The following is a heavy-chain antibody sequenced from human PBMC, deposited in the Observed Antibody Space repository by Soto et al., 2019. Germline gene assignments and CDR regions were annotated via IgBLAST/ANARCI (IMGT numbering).Heavy chain of an antibody. CDR1: RFTFNDYA. Sequence: PGGSLRLSCAASRFTFNDYAMHWVRQAPGKGLEWVSGISWNSVSIGYADSVKGRFTISRDNAKNSLYLQMNSLRPEDTALYYCSREYRRSSLAFDIWGQGTMVTVSS. V-gene: IGHV3-9*01. D-gene: IGHD6-6*01. J-gene: IGHJ3*02. CDR2: ISWNSVSI. CDR3: SREYRRSSLAFDI.